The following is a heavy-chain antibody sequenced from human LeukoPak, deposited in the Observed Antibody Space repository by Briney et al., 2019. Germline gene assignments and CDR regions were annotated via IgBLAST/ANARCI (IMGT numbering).Heavy chain of an antibody. CDR2: IRYDGSNK. V-gene: IGHV3-30*02. Sequence: PGGSLRLSCAASGFTFSSYGMHWVRQAPGKGLEWVAFIRYDGSNKYYADSVKGRFTTSRDNSKNTLYLQMNSLRAEDTAVYYCAKEGGSGSYYYGMDVWGQGTTVTVSS. CDR3: AKEGGSGSYYYGMDV. D-gene: IGHD3-10*01. CDR1: GFTFSSYG. J-gene: IGHJ6*02.